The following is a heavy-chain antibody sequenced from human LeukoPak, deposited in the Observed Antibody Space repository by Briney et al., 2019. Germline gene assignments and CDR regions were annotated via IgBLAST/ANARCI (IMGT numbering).Heavy chain of an antibody. V-gene: IGHV3-74*01. CDR1: GFTFSSYW. Sequence: PGGSLRLSCAASGFTFSSYWMHWVRQAPGKGLVWVSRIKRDGSTNYADSVKGRFTISRDNAKNTVSLQMNSLRAEDTGVYYCARAPCEIGGYYPEYFRHWGQGTLVTVSS. CDR3: ARAPCEIGGYYPEYFRH. CDR2: IKRDGST. D-gene: IGHD3-22*01. J-gene: IGHJ1*01.